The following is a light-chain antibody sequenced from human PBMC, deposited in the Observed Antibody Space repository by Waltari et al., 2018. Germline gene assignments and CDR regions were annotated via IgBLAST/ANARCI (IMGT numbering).Light chain of an antibody. CDR3: QQYYSTIFT. V-gene: IGKV4-1*01. CDR2: WAS. Sequence: DIVVTQSPDSLAGSLGGRATINCKYSQSVLYRSNNKNYLAWYQQKPGQPPKLLIYWASTRESGVPDRFSGSGSGTDFTLTISSLQAEDVAVYYCQQYYSTIFTFGPGTKVDIK. J-gene: IGKJ3*01. CDR1: QSVLYRSNNKNY.